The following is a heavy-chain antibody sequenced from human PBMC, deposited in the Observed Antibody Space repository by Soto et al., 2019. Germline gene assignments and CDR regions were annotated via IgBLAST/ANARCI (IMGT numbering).Heavy chain of an antibody. V-gene: IGHV4-61*01. CDR1: GSSHNSGLYY. Sequence: SVTKSLTSSFSGSSHNSGLYYLSWIRQPPGKGLEWIGYSYHTGITKYNPALRSRVTISVDTSKNQFSLNLKSVTAADTAVYYCARDRGTDDPWGQGTLVTVSS. J-gene: IGHJ5*02. CDR2: SYHTGIT. CDR3: ARDRGTDDP.